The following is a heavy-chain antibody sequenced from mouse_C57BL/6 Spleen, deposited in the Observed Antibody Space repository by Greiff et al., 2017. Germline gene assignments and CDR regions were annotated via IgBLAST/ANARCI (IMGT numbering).Heavy chain of an antibody. J-gene: IGHJ4*01. V-gene: IGHV2-2*01. CDR3: ARNFPYDHYYAMDY. CDR1: GFSLTSYG. Sequence: VHLVESGPGLVQPSQSLSITCTVSGFSLTSYGVHWVRQSPGKGLEWLGVIWSGGSTDYNAAFISRLSISKDNSKSQVFFKMNSLQADDTAIYYCARNFPYDHYYAMDYWGQGTSVTVSS. CDR2: IWSGGST. D-gene: IGHD2-3*01.